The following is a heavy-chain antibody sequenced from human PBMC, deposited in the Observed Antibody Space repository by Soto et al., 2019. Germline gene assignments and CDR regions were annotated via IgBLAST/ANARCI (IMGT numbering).Heavy chain of an antibody. D-gene: IGHD3-10*01. CDR3: ARGSTDSYPGSRIFDC. CDR1: GFTFGSRA. Sequence: EVQLLESGGDLIQPGGSLRLSCVASGFTFGSRAMSWVRQAPGEGLEWVSTITDSGGDAKYADSVRGRVTISRDNSKNTLYLQMSSLRAEDSAVYYCARGSTDSYPGSRIFDCWGRGSLVTVSS. J-gene: IGHJ4*02. CDR2: ITDSGGDA. V-gene: IGHV3-23*01.